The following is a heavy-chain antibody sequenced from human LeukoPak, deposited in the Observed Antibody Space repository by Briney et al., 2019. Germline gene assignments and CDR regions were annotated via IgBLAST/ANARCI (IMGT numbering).Heavy chain of an antibody. CDR3: ARGGAPAPLFDY. V-gene: IGHV1-46*01. CDR1: GYTFTSYY. Sequence: ASVTVSCTASGYTFTSYYIHWVRQAPGQGLEWMGIINPSGGSTSYVQKFQGRVTMTRDTSTSTVYMELSSLRSEDTAIYYCARGGAPAPLFDYWGQGTLVTVSS. CDR2: INPSGGST. J-gene: IGHJ4*02.